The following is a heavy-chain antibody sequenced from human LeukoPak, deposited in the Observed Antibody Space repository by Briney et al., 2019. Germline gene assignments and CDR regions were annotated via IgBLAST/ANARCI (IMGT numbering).Heavy chain of an antibody. V-gene: IGHV3-30*18. CDR2: ISYDGSNE. CDR1: GFTLSAYA. CDR3: AKDQHYDSNSLDV. J-gene: IGHJ6*02. D-gene: IGHD3-22*01. Sequence: GRSLRLSCAASGFTLSAYAMHWVRQAPGKGLEWVAIISYDGSNEAYADSVKGRFSISRDNSKNTLYLQMNSLRPEDTAVYYCAKDQHYDSNSLDVWGPGTTVTVSS.